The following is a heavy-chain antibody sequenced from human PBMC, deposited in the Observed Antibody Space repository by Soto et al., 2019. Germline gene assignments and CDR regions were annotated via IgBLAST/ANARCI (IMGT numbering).Heavy chain of an antibody. CDR2: IYYSGST. V-gene: IGHV4-39*01. CDR3: ARQGAYFHESSGYEFDY. J-gene: IGHJ4*02. Sequence: SETLSLTCTVSGGSITSSSYYWGWIRQPPGKGLEWIGSIYYSGSTYYNPSLKSRVSMSVDTSKNQFSLRLSSVTAADTAVYHCARQGAYFHESSGYEFDYWGQGTLVTVSS. CDR1: GGSITSSSYY. D-gene: IGHD3-22*01.